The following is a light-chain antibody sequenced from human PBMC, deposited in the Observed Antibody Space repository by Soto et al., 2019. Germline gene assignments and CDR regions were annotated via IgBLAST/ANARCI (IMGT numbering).Light chain of an antibody. CDR1: SSDVGGYDY. V-gene: IGLV2-14*01. J-gene: IGLJ3*02. CDR3: SSYTSRRTLV. CDR2: EVS. Sequence: QSALTQPASVSGSPGQSITISCTGTSSDVGGYDYVSWYQQFPGKAPKPIIYEVSNRPSGVSARFSGSKSGNTASLTISGLQAEDEADYYCSSYTSRRTLVFGGGTKLTVL.